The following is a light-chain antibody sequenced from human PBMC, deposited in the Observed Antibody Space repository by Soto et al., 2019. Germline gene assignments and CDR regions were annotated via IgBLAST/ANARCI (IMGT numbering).Light chain of an antibody. CDR3: QQYGSSPST. CDR2: GAA. V-gene: IGKV3-15*01. J-gene: IGKJ1*01. Sequence: EIVMTQSPAILSVSPGERATLSCRANQSISSNLAWYQQKPGQAPRLLIYGAATRATGIPARFSGSGSGTDFTLTINRLEPEDFAVYYCQQYGSSPSTFGQGTKVDIK. CDR1: QSISSN.